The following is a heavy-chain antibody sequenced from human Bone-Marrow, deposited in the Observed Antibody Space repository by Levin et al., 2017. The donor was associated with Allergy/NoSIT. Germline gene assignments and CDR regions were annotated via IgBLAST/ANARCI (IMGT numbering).Heavy chain of an antibody. J-gene: IGHJ5*02. CDR2: IKQDGSEK. D-gene: IGHD2-15*01. Sequence: GESLKISCAASGFTFSSYWMSWVRQAPGKGLEWVANIKQDGSEKYYVDSVKGRFTISRDNAKNSLYLQMNSLRAEDTAVYYCARGRGDIVVVVAATVNWFDPWGQGTLVTVSS. V-gene: IGHV3-7*01. CDR1: GFTFSSYW. CDR3: ARGRGDIVVVVAATVNWFDP.